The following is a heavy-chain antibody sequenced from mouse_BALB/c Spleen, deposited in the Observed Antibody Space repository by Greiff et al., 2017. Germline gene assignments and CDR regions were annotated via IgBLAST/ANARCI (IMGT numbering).Heavy chain of an antibody. V-gene: IGHV5-6-5*01. J-gene: IGHJ3*01. D-gene: IGHD2-4*01. CDR2: ISSGGST. CDR3: ARLRDYDGPAWFAY. CDR1: GFTFSSYA. Sequence: EVKLMESGGGLVKPGGSLKLSCAASGFTFSSYAMSWVRQTPEKRLEWVASISSGGSTYYPDSVKGRFTISRDNARNILYLQMSSLRSEDTAMYYCARLRDYDGPAWFAYWGQGTLVTVSA.